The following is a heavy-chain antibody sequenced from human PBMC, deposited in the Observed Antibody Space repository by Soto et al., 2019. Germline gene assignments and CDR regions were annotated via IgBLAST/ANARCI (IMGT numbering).Heavy chain of an antibody. CDR1: GYTFNAFY. D-gene: IGHD4-17*01. CDR3: ARVALGYDYADV. Sequence: QVHLVQSGAEVKKPGASVKVSCKAFGYTFNAFYMHWVRQAHGQGLEWMGVINPSGDGTSYAQKFQGRVTMTRYTSTSTVYMELSSLRSEDTAVYYCARVALGYDYADVWGQGTTVTVSS. CDR2: INPSGDGT. V-gene: IGHV1-46*02. J-gene: IGHJ6*02.